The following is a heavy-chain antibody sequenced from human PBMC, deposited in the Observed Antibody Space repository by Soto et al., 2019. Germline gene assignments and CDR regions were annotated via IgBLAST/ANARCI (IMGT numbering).Heavy chain of an antibody. D-gene: IGHD2-8*01. J-gene: IGHJ4*02. CDR1: GYSFTNYW. V-gene: IGHV5-51*01. CDR3: ARLSDCSNGVCYKFDY. CDR2: IYPGDSDT. Sequence: SLKISCKGSGYSFTNYWIAWVRQMPGKGLEWMGIIYPGDSDTKYSPSFQGQVTISADKSTSTAYLQWSSLKASDTATYNCARLSDCSNGVCYKFDYWGQGTLVTVS.